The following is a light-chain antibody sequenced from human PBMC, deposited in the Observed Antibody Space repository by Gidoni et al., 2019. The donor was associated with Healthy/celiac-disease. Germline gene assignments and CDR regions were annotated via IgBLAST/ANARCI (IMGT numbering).Light chain of an antibody. CDR1: QGISSY. Sequence: AIRMTQSPSSFSASTGDRVTITCRASQGISSYLAWYQQKPGKAPKLLIYAASTLQSGVPSRFSGSGSGTDFTLTISCLQSEDFATYYCQQYYSGGTFGQGTKVEIK. CDR3: QQYYSGGT. V-gene: IGKV1-8*01. CDR2: AAS. J-gene: IGKJ1*01.